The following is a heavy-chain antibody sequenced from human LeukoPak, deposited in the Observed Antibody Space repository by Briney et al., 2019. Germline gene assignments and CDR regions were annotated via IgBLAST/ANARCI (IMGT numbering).Heavy chain of an antibody. CDR2: VSPDGVTT. D-gene: IGHD2-2*01. J-gene: IGHJ4*02. CDR3: TRTLCTSTSNCIDY. V-gene: IGHV3-74*01. Sequence: GGSLRLSCAASGFTFSTYWMQWVRQAPGERLVWLSDVSPDGVTTTYADSVKGRFTISRDNAENTLYLQMNSLRVEDTAVYYCTRTLCTSTSNCIDYWGQGALVAVSS. CDR1: GFTFSTYW.